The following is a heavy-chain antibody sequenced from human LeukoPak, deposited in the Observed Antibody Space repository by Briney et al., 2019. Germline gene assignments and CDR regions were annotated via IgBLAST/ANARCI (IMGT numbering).Heavy chain of an antibody. CDR3: ARYHCGSTYCPGVDF. V-gene: IGHV4-31*03. CDR1: AGPINSGGYF. CDR2: IWNSGNS. D-gene: IGHD2-2*01. Sequence: PSETLSLTCTVSAGPINSGGYFWTWVRQPPGEGLEWIGYIWNSGNSYYNPSLSSRVIISADSSKSTFSLKLSSVTAADTAVYYCARYHCGSTYCPGVDFYGQGTLVTVSS. J-gene: IGHJ4*02.